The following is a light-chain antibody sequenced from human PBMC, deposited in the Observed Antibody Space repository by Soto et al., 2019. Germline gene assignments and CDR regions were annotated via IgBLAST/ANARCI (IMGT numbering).Light chain of an antibody. Sequence: QSALTQPASVSGSPGQSITISCTGTSSDVGDYNYVSWYQQHPGKAPKLLIFDVSNRPSGVSNRFSGSKSGNTASLTISGLQEEDAADYYCSSYTSSSTRVFGTGTKLTVL. CDR1: SSDVGDYNY. J-gene: IGLJ1*01. CDR3: SSYTSSSTRV. CDR2: DVS. V-gene: IGLV2-14*01.